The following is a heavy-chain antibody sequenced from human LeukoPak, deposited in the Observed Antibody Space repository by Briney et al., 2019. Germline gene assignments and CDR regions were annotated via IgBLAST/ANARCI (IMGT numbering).Heavy chain of an antibody. CDR1: GFTFSSYA. D-gene: IGHD3-10*01. Sequence: GGSLRLSCVASGFTFSSYAMPWVRQAPGKGLEWVSAISGSGGSTYYADSVKGRFTISRDNSKNTLYLQMNSLRAEDTAVYYCARDRAFYYYYYGMDVWGQGTTVTVSS. V-gene: IGHV3-23*01. J-gene: IGHJ6*02. CDR2: ISGSGGST. CDR3: ARDRAFYYYYYGMDV.